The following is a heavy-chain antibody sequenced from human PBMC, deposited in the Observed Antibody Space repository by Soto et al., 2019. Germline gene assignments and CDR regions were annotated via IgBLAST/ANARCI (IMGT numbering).Heavy chain of an antibody. D-gene: IGHD3-9*01. Sequence: PSQTLSLTCAISGDSVSSNSAAWNWIRQSPSRGLEWLGRTYYRSKWYNDYAVSVKSRITINPDTSKNQFSLKLSSVTAADTAVYYCARRLRYFDWSNKWGFDPWGQGTLVTVSS. CDR2: TYYRSKWYN. CDR3: ARRLRYFDWSNKWGFDP. J-gene: IGHJ5*02. V-gene: IGHV6-1*01. CDR1: GDSVSSNSAA.